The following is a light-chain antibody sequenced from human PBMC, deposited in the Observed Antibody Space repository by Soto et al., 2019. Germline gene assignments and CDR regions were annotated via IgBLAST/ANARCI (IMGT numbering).Light chain of an antibody. CDR1: SSDVGGYNY. CDR3: TSYAGRNNFVV. CDR2: EVS. Sequence: QSVLTQPPSASGSPGQSVTMSCTGTSSDVGGYNYVSWYQQHPGKAPKLIIYEVSKRPSGVPDRFSGSKSVNTASLTVSGLQAEDEADYYCTSYAGRNNFVVLGGGTKLTVL. J-gene: IGLJ2*01. V-gene: IGLV2-8*01.